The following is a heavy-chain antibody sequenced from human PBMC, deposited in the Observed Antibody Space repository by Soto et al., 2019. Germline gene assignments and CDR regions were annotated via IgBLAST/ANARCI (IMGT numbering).Heavy chain of an antibody. Sequence: QLQLRESGPGLVQPSGTLSLTCDVSGDSLTNNHWWSWVRQAPGKGLEWIGEIWHTGRPNYNPSLKSRVAISIDKYKNQFSLKLSSVTAADTAVYYCVRDSRTGCSSINCYMHWGQGTLVTVSS. D-gene: IGHD2-15*01. J-gene: IGHJ4*02. V-gene: IGHV4-4*02. CDR3: VRDSRTGCSSINCYMH. CDR2: IWHTGRP. CDR1: GDSLTNNHW.